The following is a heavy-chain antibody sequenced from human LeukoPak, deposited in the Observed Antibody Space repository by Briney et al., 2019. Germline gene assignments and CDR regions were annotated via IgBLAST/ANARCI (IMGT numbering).Heavy chain of an antibody. Sequence: PGGSLRLSCAASGFIVNSNYINWVRQAPGKGLEWVSVFYSGDSTYYADSVKGRFTISRDNSKNTLSLQMNSLRAEDTAVYYCARSRGFDGAFDIWGQGTMVTVSS. J-gene: IGHJ3*02. CDR3: ARSRGFDGAFDI. D-gene: IGHD5-12*01. V-gene: IGHV3-53*01. CDR1: GFIVNSNY. CDR2: FYSGDST.